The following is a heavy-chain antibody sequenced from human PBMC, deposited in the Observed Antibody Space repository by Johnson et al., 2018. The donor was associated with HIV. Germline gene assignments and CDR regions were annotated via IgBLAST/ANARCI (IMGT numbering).Heavy chain of an antibody. CDR2: ISYDGSNK. CDR3: GRDWGSGSHFWGRGAFDI. J-gene: IGHJ3*02. V-gene: IGHV3-30-3*01. D-gene: IGHD1-26*01. Sequence: VQLVESGGGVVQPGRSLRLSCAASGFTFSSYAMHWVRQAPGKGLEWVAVISYDGSNKYYADSVKGRFTISRDNSKNTLYLQMNSLGAEDTAVYYCGRDWGSGSHFWGRGAFDIWGQGTMVTVSS. CDR1: GFTFSSYA.